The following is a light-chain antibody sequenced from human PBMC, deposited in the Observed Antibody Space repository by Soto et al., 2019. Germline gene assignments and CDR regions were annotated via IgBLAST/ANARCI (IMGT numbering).Light chain of an antibody. J-gene: IGKJ3*01. CDR2: GSS. CDR3: QQSYNVPFT. Sequence: DIQMTQSPASLAASLGDRITISCRASQTISNYLNWYHQKPGEALKILIYGSSTLQSGVPSTFSGSGSGTEFTLSISSLQPEDFGTYYCQQSYNVPFTFGPGTKVDVK. V-gene: IGKV1-39*01. CDR1: QTISNY.